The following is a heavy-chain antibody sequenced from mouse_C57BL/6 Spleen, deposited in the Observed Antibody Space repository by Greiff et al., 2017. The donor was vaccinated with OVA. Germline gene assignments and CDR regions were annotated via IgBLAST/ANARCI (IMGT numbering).Heavy chain of an antibody. CDR3: APMVTTNYFDY. CDR2: ISYDGSN. Sequence: EVKLEESGPGLVKPSQSLSLTCSVTGYSITSGYYWNWIRQFPGNKLEWMGYISYDGSNNYNPSLKNRISITRDTSKNQFFLKLNSVTTEDTATYYCAPMVTTNYFDYWGQGTTLTVSS. V-gene: IGHV3-6*01. D-gene: IGHD2-2*01. J-gene: IGHJ2*01. CDR1: GYSITSGYY.